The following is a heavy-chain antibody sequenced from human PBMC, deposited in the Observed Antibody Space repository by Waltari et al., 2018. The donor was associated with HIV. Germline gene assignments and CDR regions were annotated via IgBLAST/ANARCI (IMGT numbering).Heavy chain of an antibody. Sequence: QVQLVASGGGVVQPGRSLRLSCEASGFEFSSYGMHWVRQAPGKGLEWVALIWYDGNNRFYADSVKGRFTISRDNSKNTLYLQMNSLRAEDTSVYYCARDLGVVALSSADYYNYGLDVWGQGP. V-gene: IGHV3-33*01. CDR3: ARDLGVVALSSADYYNYGLDV. J-gene: IGHJ6*02. CDR2: IWYDGNNR. CDR1: GFEFSSYG. D-gene: IGHD2-2*01.